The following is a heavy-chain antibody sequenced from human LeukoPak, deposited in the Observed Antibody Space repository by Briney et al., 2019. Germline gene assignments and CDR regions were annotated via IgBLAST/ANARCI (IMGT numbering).Heavy chain of an antibody. CDR2: MSYGGST. V-gene: IGHV4-39*01. D-gene: IGHD4-17*01. Sequence: SETLSLTCTVSGDSITSSTYSWGWIRQPPGMGLVWLASMSYGGSTYYIPSLMSRVTISVDTSKNQFSLNLSSVTAADTAVYYCVRRPTVTPTPHAFDIWGQGTMVTASS. CDR3: VRRPTVTPTPHAFDI. CDR1: GDSITSSTYS. J-gene: IGHJ3*02.